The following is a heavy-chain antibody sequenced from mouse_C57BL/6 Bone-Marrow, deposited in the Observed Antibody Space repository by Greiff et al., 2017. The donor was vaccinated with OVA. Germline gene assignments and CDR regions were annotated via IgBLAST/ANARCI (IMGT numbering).Heavy chain of an antibody. CDR1: GFSLTSYA. CDR2: IWTGGGT. D-gene: IGHD1-1*01. V-gene: IGHV2-9-1*01. CDR3: ARNPSYYGSSYAFDD. Sequence: QVQLKESGPGLVAPSQSLSITCTVSGFSLTSYAISWVRQPPGKGLEWLGVIWTGGGTNYNSALKSRLSISKDNSKSQVFLKMNSLQTDDTARYSCARNPSYYGSSYAFDDGGQGTTLTVSP. J-gene: IGHJ2*01.